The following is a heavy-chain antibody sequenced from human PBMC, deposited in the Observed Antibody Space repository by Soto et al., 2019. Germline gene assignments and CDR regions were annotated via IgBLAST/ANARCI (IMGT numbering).Heavy chain of an antibody. V-gene: IGHV1-18*01. CDR3: ARMDDSSGYTDY. D-gene: IGHD3-22*01. CDR2: ISAYNGNT. J-gene: IGHJ4*02. CDR1: GYTFTSYG. Sequence: ASVKLACKASGYTFTSYGISWVRQAPGQGLEWMGWISAYNGNTNYAQKLQGRVTMTTDTSTSTAYMELRSLRSDDTAVYYCARMDDSSGYTDYWGQGTLVTVSS.